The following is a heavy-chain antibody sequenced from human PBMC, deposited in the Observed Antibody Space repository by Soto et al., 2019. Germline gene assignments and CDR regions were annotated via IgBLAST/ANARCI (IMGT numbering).Heavy chain of an antibody. V-gene: IGHV1-69*10. CDR2: IIPILGIA. Sequence: ASVKVSCKASGGTFSSYAISWVRQAPGQGLEWMGGIIPILGIANYAQKFQGRVTITADKSTSTAYMELSSLRSEDTAVYYCAREEDVDTARGFDYWGQGTLVTVSS. D-gene: IGHD5-18*01. CDR3: AREEDVDTARGFDY. J-gene: IGHJ4*02. CDR1: GGTFSSYA.